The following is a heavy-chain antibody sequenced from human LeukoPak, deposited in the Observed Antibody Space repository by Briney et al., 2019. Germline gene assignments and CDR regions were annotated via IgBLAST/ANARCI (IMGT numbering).Heavy chain of an antibody. J-gene: IGHJ4*02. CDR2: IYSGGST. V-gene: IGHV3-53*05. D-gene: IGHD3-22*01. CDR3: AREVYYYDSSGYYPTYYFDY. CDR1: GFTFSSNY. Sequence: PGGSLRLSCAASGFTFSSNYMSWVRQAPGKGLVWVSVIYSGGSTYYADSVKGRFTISRDNSKNTLYLQMNSLRAEDTAVYYCAREVYYYDSSGYYPTYYFDYWGQGTLVTVSS.